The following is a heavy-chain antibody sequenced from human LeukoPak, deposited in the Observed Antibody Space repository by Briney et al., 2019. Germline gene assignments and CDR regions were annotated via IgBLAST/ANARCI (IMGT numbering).Heavy chain of an antibody. V-gene: IGHV4-39*01. CDR1: GGSISSSSYY. Sequence: NPSETLSLTCTVSGGSISSSSYYWGWIRQPPGKGLEWIGSIYYRGDTYYNPSLESRVTISVETSTNQFSLKLSSVTAADTAVYYCARCHLRGYFDNWGQGTLVTVSS. CDR2: IYYRGDT. CDR3: ARCHLRGYFDN. D-gene: IGHD3-10*01. J-gene: IGHJ4*02.